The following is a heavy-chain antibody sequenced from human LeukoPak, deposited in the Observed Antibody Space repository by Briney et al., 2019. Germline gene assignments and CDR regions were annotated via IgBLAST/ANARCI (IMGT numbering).Heavy chain of an antibody. Sequence: GESLKISCKGPGYSFTTYWIGWVRQMPGKGLEWMGIIYPGDSDTRYSPSFQGQVTISADKSISTAYPQWSSLKASDTAIYYRARRGSGWTVDYWGQGTLVTVSS. CDR2: IYPGDSDT. V-gene: IGHV5-51*01. CDR1: GYSFTTYW. J-gene: IGHJ4*02. CDR3: ARRGSGWTVDY. D-gene: IGHD6-19*01.